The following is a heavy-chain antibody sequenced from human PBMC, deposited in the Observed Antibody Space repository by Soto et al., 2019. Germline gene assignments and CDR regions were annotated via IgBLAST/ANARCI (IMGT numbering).Heavy chain of an antibody. CDR1: GGSISSYY. CDR2: IYYSGST. Sequence: SETLSLTCTVSGGSISSYYWSWIRQPPGKGLEWIGYIYYSGSTNYNPSLKSRVTISVDTSKNQFSLKLSSVTAADTAVYYCASTSSSWYLYYYYMDVWGKGTTVTVSS. V-gene: IGHV4-59*08. J-gene: IGHJ6*03. CDR3: ASTSSSWYLYYYYMDV. D-gene: IGHD6-13*01.